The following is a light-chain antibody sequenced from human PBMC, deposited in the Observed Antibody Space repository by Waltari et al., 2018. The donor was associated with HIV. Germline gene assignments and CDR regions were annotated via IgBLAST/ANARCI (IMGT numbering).Light chain of an antibody. CDR2: SAA. J-gene: IGKJ4*01. Sequence: DIQMTQSPSSLSASIGDRVTITCRASQNISHYLNWYQRKPGRAPTLLIYSAATLQSGVPFRFSGSGSGTDFTLTISSLQAEDVAVYYCQQYYITPLTFGGGTKVEIK. CDR3: QQYYITPLT. CDR1: QNISHY. V-gene: IGKV1-39*01.